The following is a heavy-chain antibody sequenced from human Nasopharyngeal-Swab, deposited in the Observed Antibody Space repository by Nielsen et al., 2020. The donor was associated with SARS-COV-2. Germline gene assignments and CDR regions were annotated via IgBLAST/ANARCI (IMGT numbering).Heavy chain of an antibody. J-gene: IGHJ4*02. D-gene: IGHD1-26*01. CDR3: ARVWGATCLN. CDR2: IYYSGST. V-gene: IGHV4-59*01. Sequence: RQAPGKGREWIGDIYYSGSTNYNPSLKSRVTITVDTSKNPFALKLSSVTAADTAVYYCARVWGATCLNWGQGTLVTVSS.